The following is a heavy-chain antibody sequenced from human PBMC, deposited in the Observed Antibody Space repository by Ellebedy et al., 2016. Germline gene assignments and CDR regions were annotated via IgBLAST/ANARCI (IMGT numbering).Heavy chain of an antibody. V-gene: IGHV1-46*01. J-gene: IGHJ4*02. CDR2: INPGGGTT. Sequence: ASVKVSXXASGYTFTNCYMHWVRQAPGQGLEWMGIINPGGGTTSYAQKFQGSVTMTRDTSTSTVYMELSSLRSEDTAVYYCARAEYSTEVNFDYWGQGTLVTVSS. CDR3: ARAEYSTEVNFDY. D-gene: IGHD6-6*01. CDR1: GYTFTNCY.